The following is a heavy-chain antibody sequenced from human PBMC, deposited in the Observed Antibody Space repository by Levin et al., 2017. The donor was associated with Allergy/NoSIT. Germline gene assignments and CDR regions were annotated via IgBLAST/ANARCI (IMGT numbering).Heavy chain of an antibody. D-gene: IGHD4-17*01. V-gene: IGHV3-30*18. J-gene: IGHJ4*02. CDR3: AKEYGDYCFDY. CDR2: ISYDGSNK. CDR1: GFTFSSYG. Sequence: GESLKISCAASGFTFSSYGMHWVRQAPGKGLEWVAVISYDGSNKYYADSVKGRFTISRDNSKNTLYLQMNSLRAEDTAVYYCAKEYGDYCFDYWGQGTLVTVSS.